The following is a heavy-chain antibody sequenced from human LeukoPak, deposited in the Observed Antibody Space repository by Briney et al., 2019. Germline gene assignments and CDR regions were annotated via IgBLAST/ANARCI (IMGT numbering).Heavy chain of an antibody. V-gene: IGHV3-48*03. Sequence: GGSLRFSCAASGFTFSSYEMNWVRQAPGKVLQWVSYFSISGTTIHYADSVKGRFTISRDNAKNSLYLQMNSLRAEDTAVYYCARGGYCSSSICYSLNAFDIWGQGTMFTVSS. CDR3: ARGGYCSSSICYSLNAFDI. CDR1: GFTFSSYE. D-gene: IGHD2-2*01. CDR2: FSISGTTI. J-gene: IGHJ3*02.